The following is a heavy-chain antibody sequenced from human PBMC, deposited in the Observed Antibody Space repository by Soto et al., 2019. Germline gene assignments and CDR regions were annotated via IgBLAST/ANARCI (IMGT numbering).Heavy chain of an antibody. CDR3: ARDRRYCSGGSCYSRDDDAFDI. J-gene: IGHJ3*02. Sequence: LSLTCTVAGGSISSGGYYWSWIRQHPGKGLEWLGYIYYSGSTYYNPSLKSRVTISVDTSKNQFSLKLSSVTAADTAVYYCARDRRYCSGGSCYSRDDDAFDIWGQGTMVTVSS. D-gene: IGHD2-15*01. CDR2: IYYSGST. V-gene: IGHV4-31*03. CDR1: GGSISSGGYY.